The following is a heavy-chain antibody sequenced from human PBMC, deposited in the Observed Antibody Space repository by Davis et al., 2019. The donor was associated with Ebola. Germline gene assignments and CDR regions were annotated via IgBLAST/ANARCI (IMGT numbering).Heavy chain of an antibody. Sequence: PGGSLRLSCAASGFTFSSYAMHWVRQAPGKGLEWVAVISYDGSNKYYADSVKGRFTISRDNSKNTLYLQMNSLRAEDTAVYYCARDAGSGWEFDYWGQGTLVTVSS. CDR3: ARDAGSGWEFDY. CDR1: GFTFSSYA. J-gene: IGHJ4*02. CDR2: ISYDGSNK. V-gene: IGHV3-30-3*01. D-gene: IGHD6-19*01.